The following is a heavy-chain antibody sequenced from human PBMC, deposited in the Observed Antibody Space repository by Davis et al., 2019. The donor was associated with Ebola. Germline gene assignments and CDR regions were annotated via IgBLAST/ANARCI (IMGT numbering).Heavy chain of an antibody. CDR2: IYYSGST. V-gene: IGHV4-59*01. CDR3: AREGGGNFDY. CDR1: GGSISSYY. D-gene: IGHD4-23*01. Sequence: MPSETLSLTCTVSGGSISSYYWSWIRQPPGKGLEWIGYIYYSGSTNYNPSLKSRVTISVDTSKNQFSLKLSSVTAAVTAVYYCAREGGGNFDYWGQGTLVTVSS. J-gene: IGHJ4*02.